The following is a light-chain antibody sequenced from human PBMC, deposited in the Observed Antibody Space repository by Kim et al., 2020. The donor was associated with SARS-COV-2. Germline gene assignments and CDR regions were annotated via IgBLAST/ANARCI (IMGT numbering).Light chain of an antibody. CDR3: GTWDRGLKSAL. V-gene: IGLV1-51*01. Sequence: QSVLTQPPSVSAAPGQRITISCSGTNSNIGVGPVSWYHQVPGASPKLVIYDTTDRPPGISDRFSASRSGTSATLDISGLQIGDEGHYYCGTWDRGLKSALFGGGTQLTVL. CDR1: NSNIGVGP. CDR2: DTT. J-gene: IGLJ2*01.